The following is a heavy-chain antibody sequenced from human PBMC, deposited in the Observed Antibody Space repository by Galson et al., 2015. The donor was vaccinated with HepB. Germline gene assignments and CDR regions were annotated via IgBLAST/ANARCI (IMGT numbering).Heavy chain of an antibody. Sequence: SLRLSCAASGFTFSSYWIHWVRQGPGKGLVWVSRINSDGITTSYADSVKGRFTISRDNSKNTLYLQMNSLRAEDTALYYCAKDPYLYSALAGTMAGFDYWGQGTLVTVSS. J-gene: IGHJ4*02. CDR1: GFTFSSYW. V-gene: IGHV3-74*01. CDR2: INSDGITT. CDR3: AKDPYLYSALAGTMAGFDY. D-gene: IGHD6-19*01.